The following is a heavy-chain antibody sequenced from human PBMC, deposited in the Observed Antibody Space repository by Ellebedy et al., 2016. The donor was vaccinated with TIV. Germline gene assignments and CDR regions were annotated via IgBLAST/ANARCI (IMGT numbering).Heavy chain of an antibody. CDR2: ISSDGSSK. Sequence: PGGSLRLSCAASEFTFNTYGMNWVRQAHGQGLEWVAFISSDGSSKSYADSVKVRFTISRDNSKNTRYLHMNRLREGDTAVYYCAKRYRSYFDYWGQGTLVTVSS. D-gene: IGHD1-1*01. CDR1: EFTFNTYG. J-gene: IGHJ4*02. V-gene: IGHV3-30*18. CDR3: AKRYRSYFDY.